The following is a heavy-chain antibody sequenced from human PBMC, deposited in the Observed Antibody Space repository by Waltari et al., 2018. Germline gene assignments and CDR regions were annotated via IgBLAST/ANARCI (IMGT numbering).Heavy chain of an antibody. Sequence: EVQLVESGGGLVQPGGSLRLSCAASGFPFSSYEMNWVRQAPGKGLEWVSYISSSGSTIYYADSVKGRFTISRDNAKNSLYLQMNSLRAEDTAVYYCARGIAVAGYPGWGQGTLVTVSS. CDR1: GFPFSSYE. CDR3: ARGIAVAGYPG. CDR2: ISSSGSTI. V-gene: IGHV3-48*03. D-gene: IGHD6-19*01. J-gene: IGHJ4*02.